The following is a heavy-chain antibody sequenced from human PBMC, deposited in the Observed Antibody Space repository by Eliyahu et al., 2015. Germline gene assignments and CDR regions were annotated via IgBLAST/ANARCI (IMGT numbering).Heavy chain of an antibody. Sequence: QVQLQESGPGLVKPSETLSLTCTVSGXSISSSRYYWGWIRQPPGKGLEWIGSIFFRGDTFYGPSLASRATISVDTSTDQFSLSLHSVTGADTAVYYCARQDLKLRLGNSLPKFKYFDPWGRGILVTVSS. J-gene: IGHJ5*02. CDR1: GXSISSSRYY. D-gene: IGHD3-16*01. V-gene: IGHV4-39*01. CDR2: IFFRGDT. CDR3: ARQDLKLRLGNSLPKFKYFDP.